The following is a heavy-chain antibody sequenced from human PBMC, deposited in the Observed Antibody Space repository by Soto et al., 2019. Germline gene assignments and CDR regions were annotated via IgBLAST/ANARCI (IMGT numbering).Heavy chain of an antibody. V-gene: IGHV3-21*01. CDR3: ARDSHLGVYAPYHDAFDI. J-gene: IGHJ3*02. CDR1: GFTFSSYS. Sequence: GGSLRLSCAASGFTFSSYSMNWVRQAPGKGLEWVSSISSSSSYIYYADSVKGRFTISRDNAKNSLYLQMNSLRAEDTAVYYCARDSHLGVYAPYHDAFDIWGQGTMVTVSS. CDR2: ISSSSSYI. D-gene: IGHD2-8*01.